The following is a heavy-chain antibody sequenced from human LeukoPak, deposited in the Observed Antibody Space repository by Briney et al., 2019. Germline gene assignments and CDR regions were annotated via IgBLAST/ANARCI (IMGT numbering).Heavy chain of an antibody. Sequence: GGSLRLSCAASGFTFSSYGMSWVRQAPGKGLEWVSAISGSGGSTYYADSVKGRFTISRDNSKNTLYLQMNSLRAEDTAVYYCARDSTESYYYYYMDVWGKGTTVTISS. V-gene: IGHV3-23*01. J-gene: IGHJ6*03. CDR3: ARDSTESYYYYYMDV. CDR1: GFTFSSYG. CDR2: ISGSGGST.